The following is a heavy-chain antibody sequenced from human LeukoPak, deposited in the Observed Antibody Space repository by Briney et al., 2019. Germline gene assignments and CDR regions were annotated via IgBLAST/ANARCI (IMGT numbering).Heavy chain of an antibody. V-gene: IGHV3-30-3*01. CDR1: GFTFRNYY. CDR3: ARDLSGHWTYDY. J-gene: IGHJ4*01. CDR2: ISLDGNNE. D-gene: IGHD1-1*01. Sequence: GGSLRLSCAASGFTFRNYYMHWVRQAPGKGLEWVAVISLDGNNEYYADSVKGRFSLSRDNSMNTLYLQLNSLRTEDTAMYHCARDLSGHWTYDYWGQGTLVTVSS.